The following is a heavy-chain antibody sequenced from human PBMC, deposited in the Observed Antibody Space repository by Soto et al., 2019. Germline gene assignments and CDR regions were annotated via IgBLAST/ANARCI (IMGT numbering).Heavy chain of an antibody. V-gene: IGHV3-66*01. CDR1: GFTVTNNY. J-gene: IGHJ4*02. CDR3: ARDNRVDTAMGIDY. CDR2: IHTGGST. Sequence: EVHLVESGGGLVHPGGSLRLSCAASGFTVTNNYMSWVRQAPGKGLEWVSVIHTGGSTYYADSVKGRFTISRDNSKNTLYLQMNCLRAEDTAVYYCARDNRVDTAMGIDYWGQGTLVTVSS. D-gene: IGHD5-18*01.